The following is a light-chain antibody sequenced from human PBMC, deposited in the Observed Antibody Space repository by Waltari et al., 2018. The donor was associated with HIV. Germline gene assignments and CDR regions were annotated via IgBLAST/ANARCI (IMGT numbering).Light chain of an antibody. Sequence: DIVLTQSPATLSLSPGDRATLSCRASQSISTYLAGYQQKPGQAPRLLIYGASSRATGIPARFSGSGSGTDFTLTISSLEPGDFGVFYCQQRSSWPITFGQGTRLEIK. CDR3: QQRSSWPIT. CDR2: GAS. J-gene: IGKJ5*01. V-gene: IGKV3-11*01. CDR1: QSISTY.